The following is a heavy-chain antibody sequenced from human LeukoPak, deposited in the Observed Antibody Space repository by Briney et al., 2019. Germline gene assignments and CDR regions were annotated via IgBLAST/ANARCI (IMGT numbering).Heavy chain of an antibody. J-gene: IGHJ4*02. Sequence: GASVKVSCKASGYTFTGYYMHWVRQAPGQGLEWMGRINPNSDGTNYAQKFQGRVTMTEDTSTDTAYMELSSLRSEDTAVYYCATGRTTVTTPLDYWGQGTLVTVPS. CDR3: ATGRTTVTTPLDY. D-gene: IGHD4-17*01. CDR2: INPNSDGT. CDR1: GYTFTGYY. V-gene: IGHV1-2*06.